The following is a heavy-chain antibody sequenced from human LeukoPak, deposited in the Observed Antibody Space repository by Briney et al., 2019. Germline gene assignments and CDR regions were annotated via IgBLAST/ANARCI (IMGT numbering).Heavy chain of an antibody. CDR1: GFTFDDYG. CDR2: INWNGGST. J-gene: IGHJ6*03. V-gene: IGHV3-20*04. D-gene: IGHD5-12*01. CDR3: ARGGGYDFHCYMDG. Sequence: GGSLRLSCAASGFTFDDYGMSWVRQAPGKGLEWVSGINWNGGSTGYADSVKGRFTISRDNAKNSLYLQMNSLRAEDTALYYCARGGGYDFHCYMDGGGKGTTVTVS.